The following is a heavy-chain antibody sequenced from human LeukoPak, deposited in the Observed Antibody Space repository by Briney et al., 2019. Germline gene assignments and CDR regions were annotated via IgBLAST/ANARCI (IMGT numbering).Heavy chain of an antibody. D-gene: IGHD6-19*01. V-gene: IGHV3-33*06. Sequence: GRSLRLSCAATGFTFSSYGMHWVRQAPGKGLEWVAVIWYDGSNKYYADSVKGRFTISRDNSKNTLYLQMNSLRAEDTAVYYCAKSTVAKAFWFDPWGQGTLVTVSS. CDR2: IWYDGSNK. CDR1: GFTFSSYG. J-gene: IGHJ5*02. CDR3: AKSTVAKAFWFDP.